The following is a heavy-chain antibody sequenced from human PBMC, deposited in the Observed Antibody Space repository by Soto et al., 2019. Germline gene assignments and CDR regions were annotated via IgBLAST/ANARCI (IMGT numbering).Heavy chain of an antibody. Sequence: GASVKVSCKASGGTFSSFSMNWVRQAPGQGLEWMGGIIPILGTAKYAQKFQGRVTITEDASTTTAYMELRSLRSDDTAVYYCAREHYTYIAARMDVYYYYGMDVWGQGTTVTVSS. CDR1: GGTFSSFS. J-gene: IGHJ6*02. CDR3: AREHYTYIAARMDVYYYYGMDV. V-gene: IGHV1-69*13. D-gene: IGHD6-6*01. CDR2: IIPILGTA.